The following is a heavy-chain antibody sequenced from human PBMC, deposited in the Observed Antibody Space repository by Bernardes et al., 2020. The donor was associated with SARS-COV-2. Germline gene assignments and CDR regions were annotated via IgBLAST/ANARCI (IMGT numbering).Heavy chain of an antibody. D-gene: IGHD2-21*02. CDR2: IYASGRF. CDR3: AGSSCGIDCYIGGLRSWDYGMDV. V-gene: IGHV4-39*01. Sequence: SETLSLTCTVSGGSISSSNDYWGCNRQPPGKGREWIGSIYASGRFYDNPVPQRPVSESIDTSKNLFSLRLSFVTAADTAVYYCAGSSCGIDCYIGGLRSWDYGMDVWGQGTTVTVSS. J-gene: IGHJ6*02. CDR1: GGSISSSNDY.